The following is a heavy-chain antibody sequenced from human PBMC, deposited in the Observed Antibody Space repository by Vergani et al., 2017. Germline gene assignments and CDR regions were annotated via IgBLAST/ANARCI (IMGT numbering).Heavy chain of an antibody. CDR3: AKDSVSYSDAFDI. CDR2: TSWNSGSI. CDR1: GFTFDDYA. V-gene: IGHV3-9*03. D-gene: IGHD1-26*01. Sequence: EVQLVESGGGLVQPGRSLRLSCAASGFTFDDYAMHWVRQAPGKGLEWVSGTSWNSGSIGYADSVKGRFTISRDNAKNSLYLQMNSLRAEDMALYYCAKDSVSYSDAFDIWGQGTMVTVSS. J-gene: IGHJ3*02.